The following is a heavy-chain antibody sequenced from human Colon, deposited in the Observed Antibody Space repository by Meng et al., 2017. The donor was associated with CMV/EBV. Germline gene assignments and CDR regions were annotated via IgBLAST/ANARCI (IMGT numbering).Heavy chain of an antibody. V-gene: IGHV4-59*01. Sequence: SETLSLTCTVSLGYITTSYWSWIRRPPGKGLEWIGSIYFNGSTNHNPSLTRRITMSVDTSKNQFSLRLRSVTAADTAFYYCARDRRDIVATVVRGNWFDPWGQGTPVTVSS. CDR2: IYFNGST. CDR1: LGYITTSY. CDR3: ARDRRDIVATVVRGNWFDP. D-gene: IGHD5-12*01. J-gene: IGHJ5*02.